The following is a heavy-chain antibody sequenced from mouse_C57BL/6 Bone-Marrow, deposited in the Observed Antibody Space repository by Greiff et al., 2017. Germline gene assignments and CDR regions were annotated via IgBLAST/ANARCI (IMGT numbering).Heavy chain of an antibody. CDR3: ATPPRGMDY. CDR1: GYAFSSSW. V-gene: IGHV1-82*01. CDR2: IYPGDGDT. J-gene: IGHJ4*01. Sequence: QVQLKESGPELVKPGASVKISCKASGYAFSSSWMNWVKQRPGKGLEWIGRIYPGDGDTNYNGKFKGKATLTADKSSSTAYMQLRSLTSEASAVYVCATPPRGMDYWGQGTSVTVCS.